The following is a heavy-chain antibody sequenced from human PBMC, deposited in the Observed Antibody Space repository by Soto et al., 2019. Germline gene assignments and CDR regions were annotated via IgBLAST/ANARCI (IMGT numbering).Heavy chain of an antibody. CDR2: IWYDGSNK. J-gene: IGHJ4*02. Sequence: QVQLVESGGGVVQPGRSLRLSCAASGFTFSSYGMHWVRQAPGKGLEWVAVIWYDGSNKYFVDSVKGRFTISRDNSKNTLYLQMSSLRAEDTAVYYCARDVLIVSVAGTVGIDYWGQGTLVTVSS. CDR1: GFTFSSYG. V-gene: IGHV3-33*01. CDR3: ARDVLIVSVAGTVGIDY. D-gene: IGHD6-19*01.